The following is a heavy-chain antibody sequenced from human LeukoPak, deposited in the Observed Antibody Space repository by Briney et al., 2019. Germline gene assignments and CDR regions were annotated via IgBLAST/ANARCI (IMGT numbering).Heavy chain of an antibody. Sequence: PGGSQRLSCAASGFTFSNYWMHWVRQAPGKGPVWVSRIKSDGSSTRFADSVQGRFTISRDNGKNTLYLQMNSLRAEDTAVYYCARGGDSSNWYPGYFDYWGQGALVTVSS. D-gene: IGHD6-13*01. V-gene: IGHV3-74*01. CDR2: IKSDGSST. CDR1: GFTFSNYW. J-gene: IGHJ4*02. CDR3: ARGGDSSNWYPGYFDY.